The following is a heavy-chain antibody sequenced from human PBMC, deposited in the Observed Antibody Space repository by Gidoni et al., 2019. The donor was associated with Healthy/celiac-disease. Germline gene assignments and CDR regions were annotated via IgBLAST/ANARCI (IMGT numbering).Heavy chain of an antibody. Sequence: EVQLLESGGGLVQPGGFLRLSCAASGFTFSSYAMRWVRQAPGKGLEWVSAISGSGGSTYYADSGKGRFTISRDNSKNTLYLQMNSLRAEDTAVYYCAKDVSGLLDYWGQGTLVTVSS. CDR2: ISGSGGST. V-gene: IGHV3-23*01. CDR1: GFTFSSYA. CDR3: AKDVSGLLDY. J-gene: IGHJ4*02. D-gene: IGHD5-12*01.